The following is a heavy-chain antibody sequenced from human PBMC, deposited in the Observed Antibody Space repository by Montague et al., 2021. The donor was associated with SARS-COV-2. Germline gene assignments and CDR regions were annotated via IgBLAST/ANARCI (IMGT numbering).Heavy chain of an antibody. D-gene: IGHD3-9*01. J-gene: IGHJ4*02. CDR3: ARDDYDILTGPFDY. CDR1: GFPFSSYA. V-gene: IGHV3-30*04. CDR2: ISYDGSNK. Sequence: SRSLSFSASGFPFSSYAMHWVRQAPGKGLEWVAAISYDGSNKYYADSVKGRFTISRDNSKNTLYVQLNSLRAEDTAVYYRARDDYDILTGPFDYWGQGTLVTVSS.